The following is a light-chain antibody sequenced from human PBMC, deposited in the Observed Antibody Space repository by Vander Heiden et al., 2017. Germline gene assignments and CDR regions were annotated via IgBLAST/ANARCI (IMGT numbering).Light chain of an antibody. CDR1: QSVSSS. V-gene: IGKV3-15*01. CDR3: QQDNDSKT. Sequence: EIVLTKSPPTPAVSPGERATLSCRASQSVSSSLDWYQQKPGQAPRLLIYGASTRANGIPDRFSGSGSGTEFTLTSSSLQSEDFAVYYWQQDNDSKTFGPGTKVEIK. CDR2: GAS. J-gene: IGKJ1*01.